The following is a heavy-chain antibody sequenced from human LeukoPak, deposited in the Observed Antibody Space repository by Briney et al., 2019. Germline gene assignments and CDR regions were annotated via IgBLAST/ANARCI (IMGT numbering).Heavy chain of an antibody. D-gene: IGHD6-25*01. CDR1: GYTFTNYY. J-gene: IGHJ4*02. Sequence: ASVKVSCKASGYTFTNYYMHWVRQAPGQGLEWMGIINPSGGSTSYAQKFQGRVTMTRDTSTSTVYMELSSLRSEDTAVYYCARGRAAVPGREYSSGEGFGYWGQGTLVTVSS. CDR3: ARGRAAVPGREYSSGEGFGY. CDR2: INPSGGST. V-gene: IGHV1-46*01.